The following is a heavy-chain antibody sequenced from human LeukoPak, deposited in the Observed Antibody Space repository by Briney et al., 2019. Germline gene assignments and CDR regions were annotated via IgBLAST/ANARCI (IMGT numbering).Heavy chain of an antibody. J-gene: IGHJ6*02. D-gene: IGHD2-2*01. CDR3: AGNIVVVPAAREFEGIYAV. CDR2: TYHSGST. CDR1: GGSISSGGYS. V-gene: IGHV4-30-2*01. Sequence: SETLSLTCAVSGGSISSGGYSWSWIRQPPGKGLEWIGYTYHSGSTYYNPSLKSRVTISVDRSKNQFSLKLSSVTAADTAVYYCAGNIVVVPAAREFEGIYAVWGQGTTVTVSS.